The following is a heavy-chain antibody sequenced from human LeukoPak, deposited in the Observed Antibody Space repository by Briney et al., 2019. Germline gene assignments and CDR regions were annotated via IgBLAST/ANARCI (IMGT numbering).Heavy chain of an antibody. CDR2: ISGSGGST. J-gene: IGHJ4*02. CDR3: AKGCMRGYSSSWRTGCYFDY. Sequence: QTGGSLRLSCAASGFTFSSYAMSWVRQAPGKGLEWVSAISGSGGSTYYADSVKGRFTISRDNSKNTLYLQMNSLRAEDMALYYCAKGCMRGYSSSWRTGCYFDYWGQGTLVTVSS. V-gene: IGHV3-23*01. CDR1: GFTFSSYA. D-gene: IGHD6-13*01.